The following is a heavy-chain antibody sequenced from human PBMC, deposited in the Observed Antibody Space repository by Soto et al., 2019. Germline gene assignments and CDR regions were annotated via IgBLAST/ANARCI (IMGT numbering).Heavy chain of an antibody. V-gene: IGHV3-15*01. Sequence: GGSLRLSCAASGFTFSNAWMSWVRQAPGKGLEWVGRIKSKTDGGTTDYAAPVKGRFTISRDDSKNTLYLQMNSLKTEDTAVYYCTTKATRETGDDNDAFDIWGQGTMVTVSS. CDR2: IKSKTDGGTT. J-gene: IGHJ3*02. CDR3: TTKATRETGDDNDAFDI. D-gene: IGHD7-27*01. CDR1: GFTFSNAW.